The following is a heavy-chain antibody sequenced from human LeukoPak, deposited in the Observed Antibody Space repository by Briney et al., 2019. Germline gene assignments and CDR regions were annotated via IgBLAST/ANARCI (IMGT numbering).Heavy chain of an antibody. CDR1: GFTFSDYG. CDR2: IYSDGST. Sequence: GGSLRLSCAAAGFTFSDYGMNWVRQAPGKGLEWVSEIYSDGSTYNAASVKGRFSISRDNSKNTVYLQMNSLRAEDTAVYYCARELREHGVFDIWGQGTMVTVSS. V-gene: IGHV3-53*01. CDR3: ARELREHGVFDI. D-gene: IGHD1-26*01. J-gene: IGHJ3*02.